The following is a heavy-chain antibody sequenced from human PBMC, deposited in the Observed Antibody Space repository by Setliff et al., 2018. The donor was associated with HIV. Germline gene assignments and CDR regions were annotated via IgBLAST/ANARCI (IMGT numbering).Heavy chain of an antibody. D-gene: IGHD3-10*01. CDR1: GGSISPYY. V-gene: IGHV4-59*01. Sequence: PSETLSLTCTVSGGSISPYYWSWIRQPPGKGLEWIGYISHSGSTNYNPSLKSRVTISVETSKNQFSLKLSSVTAADTAVYSCARAGGGFYYGSGGYYPAGAFDIWGQGTMVTVS. J-gene: IGHJ3*02. CDR2: ISHSGST. CDR3: ARAGGGFYYGSGGYYPAGAFDI.